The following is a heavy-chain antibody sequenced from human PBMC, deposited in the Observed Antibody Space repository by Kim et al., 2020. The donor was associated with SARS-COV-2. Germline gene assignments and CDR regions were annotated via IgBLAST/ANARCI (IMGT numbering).Heavy chain of an antibody. Sequence: GGSLRLSCAASGFTFSSYEMNWVRQAPGKGLEWVSYISSSGSTIYYADSVKGRFTISRDNAKNSLYLQMNSLRAEDTAVYYCARGTPGITIFCVVVRVRLMDIWGQGTTVTVSS. D-gene: IGHD3-3*01. CDR1: GFTFSSYE. V-gene: IGHV3-48*03. CDR3: ARGTPGITIFCVVVRVRLMDI. J-gene: IGHJ6*02. CDR2: ISSSGSTI.